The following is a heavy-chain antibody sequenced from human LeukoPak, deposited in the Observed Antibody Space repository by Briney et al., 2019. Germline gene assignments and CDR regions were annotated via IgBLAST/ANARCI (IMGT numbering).Heavy chain of an antibody. J-gene: IGHJ4*02. Sequence: PGGSLRLSCAASGFTFSSYAMSWVRQAPGKGLEWVSGISGSGGSTYYADSVKGRFTISRDNSKNTLYLQMNSLRAEDTAIYYCAKEGGYCSSTSCYRRYYFXYWGQGTLVTVSS. V-gene: IGHV3-23*01. D-gene: IGHD2-2*01. CDR2: ISGSGGST. CDR3: AKEGGYCSSTSCYRRYYFXY. CDR1: GFTFSSYA.